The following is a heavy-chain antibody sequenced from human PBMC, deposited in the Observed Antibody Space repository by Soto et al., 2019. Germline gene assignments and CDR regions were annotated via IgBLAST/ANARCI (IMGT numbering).Heavy chain of an antibody. D-gene: IGHD2-15*01. J-gene: IGHJ2*01. CDR3: ASSGYCRGCSCYAWYFDL. Sequence: QVQLVQSGAEVKKPGASLKVSCKASGYTFTSYDINWVRQATGQGLEWMGWMNPNSGNTGYAQKFQGRVTMTSNTSLTTAYMELSSLRPEDTAVYYCASSGYCRGCSCYAWYFDLWGRGTLVTVSS. V-gene: IGHV1-8*01. CDR1: GYTFTSYD. CDR2: MNPNSGNT.